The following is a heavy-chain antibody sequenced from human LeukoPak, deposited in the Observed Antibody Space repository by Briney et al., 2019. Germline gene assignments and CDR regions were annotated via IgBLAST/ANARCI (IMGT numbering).Heavy chain of an antibody. D-gene: IGHD3-10*01. Sequence: PGESLKISCTGSGFSFPNYWIAWVRQMPGKGLEWMGIIYPDDSDTRYSPSFEGQVTISADKSISTAYLQWSSLKASDSAMYYCARTEELADFDYWGQGTLVTVSS. CDR3: ARTEELADFDY. CDR1: GFSFPNYW. CDR2: IYPDDSDT. J-gene: IGHJ4*02. V-gene: IGHV5-51*01.